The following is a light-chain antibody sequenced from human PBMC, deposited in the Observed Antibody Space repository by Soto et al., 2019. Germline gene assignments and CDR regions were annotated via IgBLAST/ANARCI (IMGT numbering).Light chain of an antibody. CDR2: DTS. V-gene: IGLV7-46*01. Sequence: QAVVTQEPSLTVSPGGTVTLTCGSSTGAVTSGHYPYWFQQKPGQAPRTLIYDTSNKHSWTPARFSGSLLGGKAARTLSGAQPEDEAEYYCLLSYSGARFVVFGGGTQLTVL. J-gene: IGLJ2*01. CDR1: TGAVTSGHY. CDR3: LLSYSGARFVV.